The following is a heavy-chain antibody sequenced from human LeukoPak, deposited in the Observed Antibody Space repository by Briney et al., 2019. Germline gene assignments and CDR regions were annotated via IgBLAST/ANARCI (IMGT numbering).Heavy chain of an antibody. CDR3: AKDRSCTNDICHGDFDY. J-gene: IGHJ4*02. CDR1: GFTFSSYA. D-gene: IGHD2-8*01. CDR2: ISGSGGST. V-gene: IGHV3-23*01. Sequence: GGSLRLSCAASGFTFSSYAVSWVRQAPGKGLDWVPSISGSGGSTYSADSVKGRFTISRDNSKNTLYLQMNSLRAEDTALYYCAKDRSCTNDICHGDFDYWGQGTLVTVSS.